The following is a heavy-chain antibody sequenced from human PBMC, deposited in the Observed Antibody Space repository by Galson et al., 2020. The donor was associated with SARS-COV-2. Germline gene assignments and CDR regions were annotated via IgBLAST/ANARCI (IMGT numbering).Heavy chain of an antibody. CDR3: ARDRYCSSTSCYSVSYAFDI. CDR1: GFTFSSYA. J-gene: IGHJ3*02. Sequence: GGSLRLSCAASGFTFSSYAMHWVRQAPGKGLEWVAVISYDGSNKYYADSVKGRFTISRDNSKNTLYLQMNSLRAEDTAVYYCARDRYCSSTSCYSVSYAFDIWGQGTMVTVSS. V-gene: IGHV3-30*04. CDR2: ISYDGSNK. D-gene: IGHD2-2*01.